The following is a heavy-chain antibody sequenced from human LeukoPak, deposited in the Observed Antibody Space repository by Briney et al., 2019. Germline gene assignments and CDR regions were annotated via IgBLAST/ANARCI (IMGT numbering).Heavy chain of an antibody. CDR3: ATGGPGDWFLDY. CDR2: FDPEDGET. CDR1: GYTLTELS. J-gene: IGHJ4*02. V-gene: IGHV1-24*01. D-gene: IGHD3/OR15-3a*01. Sequence: ASVKVSCKVSGYTLTELSMYWVRQAPGKGLEWMGGFDPEDGETIYAQKFQGRVTMTEDTSTDTAYMELSSLRSEDTAVYYCATGGPGDWFLDYWGQGTLVTVSS.